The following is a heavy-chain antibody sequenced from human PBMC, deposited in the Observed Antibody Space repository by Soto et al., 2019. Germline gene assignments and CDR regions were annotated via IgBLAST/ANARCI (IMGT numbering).Heavy chain of an antibody. CDR3: VRDRVYGWGSYYYYGMDV. D-gene: IGHD2-8*02. CDR2: ISAYNGNT. Sequence: ASVKVSCKASGYTFTSYGISWVRQAPGQGLEWMGWISAYNGNTNYAQKLQGRVTMTTDTSTSTAYMELRSLRSDDTAVYYCVRDRVYGWGSYYYYGMDVWGQGTTVTVSS. V-gene: IGHV1-18*01. CDR1: GYTFTSYG. J-gene: IGHJ6*02.